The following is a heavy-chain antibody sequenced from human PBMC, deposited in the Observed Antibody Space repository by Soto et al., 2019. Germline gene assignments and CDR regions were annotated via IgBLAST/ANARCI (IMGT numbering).Heavy chain of an antibody. CDR1: GYSFTSYW. D-gene: IGHD2-8*01. V-gene: IGHV5-51*01. CDR3: ARRYCTNGVCVLGMDV. J-gene: IGHJ6*02. CDR2: IYPGDSDT. Sequence: PGESLKISFKGSGYSFTSYWIGWVRQMPGKGLEWMGIIYPGDSDTRYSPSFQGQVTISADKSISTAYLQWSSLKASDTAMYYCARRYCTNGVCVLGMDVWGQGTTVTVSS.